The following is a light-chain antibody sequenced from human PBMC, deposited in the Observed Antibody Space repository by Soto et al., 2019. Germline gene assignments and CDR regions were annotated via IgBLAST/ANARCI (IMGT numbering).Light chain of an antibody. V-gene: IGLV4-60*02. J-gene: IGLJ7*01. Sequence: QAVVTQSSSASASLGSSVKLTCTLSSGHSSFIIAWHQQQPGQAPRYLMKLEGSGNYNKGSGVPDRFSGSSSGADRYLTISNLQFEDEADYYCETWDSDTVVFGGGTQLTVL. CDR2: LEGSGNY. CDR1: SGHSSFI. CDR3: ETWDSDTVV.